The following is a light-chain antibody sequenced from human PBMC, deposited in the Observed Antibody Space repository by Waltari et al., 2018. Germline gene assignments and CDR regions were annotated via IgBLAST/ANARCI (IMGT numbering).Light chain of an antibody. V-gene: IGKV3-15*01. J-gene: IGKJ4*01. CDR3: QQSHNWPPLT. CDR2: SAS. Sequence: EVVLTQSPATLSLSPGERATLSCRASQSVSVNLAWYQQRPGQAPRLLIYSASTRATGLPARFSGSGSGTEFTLTISSLESEDFAVYYCQQSHNWPPLTFGGGTKVEIK. CDR1: QSVSVN.